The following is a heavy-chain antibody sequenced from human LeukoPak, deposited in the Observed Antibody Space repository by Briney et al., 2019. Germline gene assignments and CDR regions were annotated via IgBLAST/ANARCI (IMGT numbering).Heavy chain of an antibody. J-gene: IGHJ3*02. CDR2: IYYSGST. V-gene: IGHV4-59*01. CDR3: ARDRARAFDI. Sequence: SETLSLTCTVSGGSISSYYWSWIRQPPGKGLEWIGYIYYSGSTNYNPSLKSRVTIPVDTSKNQFSLKLSSVTAADTAVYYCARDRARAFDIWGQGTMVTVSS. D-gene: IGHD4/OR15-4a*01. CDR1: GGSISSYY.